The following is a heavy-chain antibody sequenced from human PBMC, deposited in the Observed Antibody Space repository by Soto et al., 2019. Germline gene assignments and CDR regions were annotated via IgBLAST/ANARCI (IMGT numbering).Heavy chain of an antibody. CDR2: ITSSSSYI. D-gene: IGHD3-22*01. J-gene: IGHJ4*02. Sequence: GGSLRLFCAASGFTFSLYSMIWVRQAPGKGLEWVASITSSSSYIYYEDSLKGRFTISRDNAKNSLFLQLDSLRAEDTAVYFCVRARSTDSRPDYWGQGTLVTVSS. V-gene: IGHV3-21*01. CDR1: GFTFSLYS. CDR3: VRARSTDSRPDY.